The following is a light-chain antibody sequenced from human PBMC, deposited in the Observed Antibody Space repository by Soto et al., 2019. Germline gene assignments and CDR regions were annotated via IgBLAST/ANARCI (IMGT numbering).Light chain of an antibody. V-gene: IGKV3-15*01. CDR3: QQYNNWPPG. J-gene: IGKJ4*02. CDR1: QSVNSN. Sequence: EIVMTQSPVTLSVSPGERAILSCRASQSVNSNLAWYQQKPGQAPRLLMYGASTRATGIPARFSGSESGTEFTLTISSLQSEDFAVYYCQQYNNWPPGFGGGTKVEIK. CDR2: GAS.